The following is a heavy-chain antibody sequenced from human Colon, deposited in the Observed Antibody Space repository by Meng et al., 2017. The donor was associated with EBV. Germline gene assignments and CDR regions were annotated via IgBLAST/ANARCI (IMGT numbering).Heavy chain of an antibody. J-gene: IGHJ1*01. Sequence: GPXRXKPXXPLSLTCAXXXASXTXHNWWAWXRQPPGKGLXWXGEIPHRGSSAYNPSLKSRVSMSIDKSKNQFSLKLTSVTAADTAVYHCLRGSGGSVWGQGTLVTVSS. D-gene: IGHD3-10*01. CDR3: LRGSGGSV. V-gene: IGHV4-4*02. CDR1: XASXTXHNW. CDR2: IPHRGSS.